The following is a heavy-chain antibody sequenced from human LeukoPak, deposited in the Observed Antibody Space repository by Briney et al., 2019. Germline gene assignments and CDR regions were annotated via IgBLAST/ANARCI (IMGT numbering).Heavy chain of an antibody. CDR2: ISSSGVST. J-gene: IGHJ4*02. CDR1: GLTVSSNY. V-gene: IGHV3-23*01. Sequence: PGGSLRLSCAASGLTVSSNYMSWVRQAPGKGLEWVSTISSSGVSTYYTDSVKGRFTISRDNSKNTLYLQMKNLRAEDTAIFYCANLLTGDWGQGTLVTVSS. CDR3: ANLLTGD. D-gene: IGHD7-27*01.